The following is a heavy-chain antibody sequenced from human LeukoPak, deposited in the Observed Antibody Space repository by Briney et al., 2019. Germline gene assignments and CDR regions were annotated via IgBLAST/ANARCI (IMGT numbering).Heavy chain of an antibody. V-gene: IGHV3-15*07. CDR2: IKSTVDGGTT. D-gene: IGHD6-19*01. Sequence: GGSLRLSCAASDFTFNKDWMNWVRQAPGKGLEWVGRIKSTVDGGTTDYAAPVKGRFTVSRDDSKKTLYLQMYSLKIEDTAVYYCTTGGNVIVADTRAFDIWGQGTMVTVSS. CDR3: TTGGNVIVADTRAFDI. CDR1: DFTFNKDW. J-gene: IGHJ3*02.